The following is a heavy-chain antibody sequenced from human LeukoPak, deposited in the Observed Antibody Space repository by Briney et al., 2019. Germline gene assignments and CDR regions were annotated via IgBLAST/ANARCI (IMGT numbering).Heavy chain of an antibody. CDR1: GFTFSSSA. Sequence: GGSLRLSCAASGFTFSSSAMSWVRQAPGKGLEWVSAISNNGGYTYYADSVKGRFTISRDNSKNTLYLQMNSLRAEDTAVYYCAKDSGVDYDFWSGYHVTWGQGTLVTVSS. CDR2: ISNNGGYT. J-gene: IGHJ5*02. V-gene: IGHV3-23*01. CDR3: AKDSGVDYDFWSGYHVT. D-gene: IGHD3-3*01.